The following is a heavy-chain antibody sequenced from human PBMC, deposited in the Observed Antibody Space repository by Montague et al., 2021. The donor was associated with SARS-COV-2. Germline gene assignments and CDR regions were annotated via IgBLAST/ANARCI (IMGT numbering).Heavy chain of an antibody. CDR2: IYDTAST. J-gene: IGHJ1*01. CDR1: GASIVNTDC. Sequence: SETLSLTCAVSGASIVNTDCWSWVRQPPGKGLEWIGEIYDTASTNYNPSLKSLAIMSVDKFNNLVSLQLNYLTAADTAVYFCMRAGGYVNRPPVWGQGAQVIVSS. V-gene: IGHV4-4*02. D-gene: IGHD6-19*01. CDR3: MRAGGYVNRPPV.